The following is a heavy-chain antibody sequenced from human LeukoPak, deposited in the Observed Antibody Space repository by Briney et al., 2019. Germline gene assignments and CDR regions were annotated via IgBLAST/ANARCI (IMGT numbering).Heavy chain of an antibody. V-gene: IGHV3-23*01. CDR3: AKGVSMVTGCSSY. Sequence: GVLRLSCAASGFTFSSYAMSWVRQAPGKGLEWVSAISGSGASTYYADSVKGRFTISRDNSKNTLYLQMNSLRAEDTAVYYCAKGVSMVTGCSSYWGQGTLVTVSS. CDR2: ISGSGAST. J-gene: IGHJ4*02. D-gene: IGHD5-18*01. CDR1: GFTFSSYA.